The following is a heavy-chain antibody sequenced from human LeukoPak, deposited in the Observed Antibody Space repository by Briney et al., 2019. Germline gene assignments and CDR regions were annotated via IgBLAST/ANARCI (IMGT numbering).Heavy chain of an antibody. V-gene: IGHV3-7*01. Sequence: PGGSLRLSCAASGFTFSSYWMSWVRQAPGKGLEWVANIKQDGSEKYYVDSVKGRFTISRDNAKNSLYLQMNSLRAEDTAVYYCARDTYCSGGGCYSGPYYYYMDVWGKGTTVTVSS. CDR3: ARDTYCSGGGCYSGPYYYYMDV. CDR2: IKQDGSEK. CDR1: GFTFSSYW. D-gene: IGHD2-15*01. J-gene: IGHJ6*03.